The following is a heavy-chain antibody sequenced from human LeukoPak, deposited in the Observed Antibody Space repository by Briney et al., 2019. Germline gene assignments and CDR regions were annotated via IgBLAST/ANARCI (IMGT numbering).Heavy chain of an antibody. CDR1: GFTFSDYY. J-gene: IGHJ6*02. CDR3: ARAPHYSNYGPYYYGMDV. Sequence: SGGSLRLSCAASGFTFSDYYMSWIRQAPGKGLEWVSYISSSSSYTNYADSVKGRFTISRDNAKNSLYLQMNSLRAEDTAVYYCARAPHYSNYGPYYYGMDVWGQGTTVTVSS. V-gene: IGHV3-11*06. CDR2: ISSSSSYT. D-gene: IGHD4-11*01.